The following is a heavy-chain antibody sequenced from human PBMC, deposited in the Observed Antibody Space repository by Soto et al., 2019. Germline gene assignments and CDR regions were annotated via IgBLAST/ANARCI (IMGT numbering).Heavy chain of an antibody. D-gene: IGHD2-2*01. J-gene: IGHJ5*02. V-gene: IGHV1-69*13. CDR2: IIPIFGTA. CDR3: AAVMVVVPAAIGWFDP. Sequence: SVKVSCKASGGTFSSYAISWVRQAPGQGLEWMGGIIPIFGTANYAQKFQGRVTITADESTSTAYMELSSLRSEDTAVYYCAAVMVVVPAAIGWFDPWGQGTLVTVSS. CDR1: GGTFSSYA.